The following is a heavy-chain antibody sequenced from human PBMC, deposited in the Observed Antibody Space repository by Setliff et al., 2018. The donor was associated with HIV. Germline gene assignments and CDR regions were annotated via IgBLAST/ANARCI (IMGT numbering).Heavy chain of an antibody. CDR2: INSGDTTT. CDR3: ARSPANTGYWVTPLWYMDV. CDR1: GLTFSNYW. Sequence: SGGSLRLSCVASGLTFSNYWMHWVRQAPGKGLVWVSRINSGDTTTNYADSVKGRFTISRDDAKNTLFLQMSSLRPEDTAVYYCARSPANTGYWVTPLWYMDVWGKGTTVTVSS. D-gene: IGHD3-9*01. J-gene: IGHJ6*03. V-gene: IGHV3-74*01.